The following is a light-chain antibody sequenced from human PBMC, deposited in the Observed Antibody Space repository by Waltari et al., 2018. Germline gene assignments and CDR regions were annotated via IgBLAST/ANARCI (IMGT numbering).Light chain of an antibody. Sequence: DIQLTQSPSFLSASVGARVTITCRASQGISSYLAWYQQKPGQAPNLLIYAASTLLSGVPSRFSGSGSGTEFTLTISSLQPEDFATYYCQQLNDYPITFGQGTRLEIK. CDR2: AAS. V-gene: IGKV1-9*01. CDR1: QGISSY. CDR3: QQLNDYPIT. J-gene: IGKJ5*01.